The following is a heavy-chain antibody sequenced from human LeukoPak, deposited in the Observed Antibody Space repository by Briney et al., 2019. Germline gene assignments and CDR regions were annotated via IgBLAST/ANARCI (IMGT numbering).Heavy chain of an antibody. V-gene: IGHV1-18*01. Sequence: ASVKVSCKASGYTFTSYGISWVRQAPGQGLEWMGWISAYNGNTNYAQKLQGRVTMTTDTSTSTAYMELSSLRSEDTAVYYCATDWGLRWFDPWGQGTLVTVSS. CDR1: GYTFTSYG. J-gene: IGHJ5*02. CDR2: ISAYNGNT. CDR3: ATDWGLRWFDP. D-gene: IGHD5/OR15-5a*01.